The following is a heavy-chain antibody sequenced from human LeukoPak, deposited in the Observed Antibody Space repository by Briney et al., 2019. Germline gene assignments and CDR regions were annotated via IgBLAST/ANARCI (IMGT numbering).Heavy chain of an antibody. CDR2: ISAYNGNT. D-gene: IGHD6-13*01. Sequence: ASVKVSCKASGYTFTSYAITWVRQAPGQGLEWMGWISAYNGNTNYAQNLQGRVTMTTDTSTSTAYMELRSLRSDDTAMYYCARWGVYMAAAAPYWYFDLWGRGTLVTVSS. J-gene: IGHJ2*01. V-gene: IGHV1-18*01. CDR3: ARWGVYMAAAAPYWYFDL. CDR1: GYTFTSYA.